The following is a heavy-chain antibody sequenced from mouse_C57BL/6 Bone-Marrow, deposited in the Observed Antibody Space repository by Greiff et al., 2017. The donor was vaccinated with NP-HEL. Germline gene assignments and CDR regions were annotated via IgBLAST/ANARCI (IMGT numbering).Heavy chain of an antibody. D-gene: IGHD1-1*01. Sequence: QVQLQQPGAELVKPGASVKLSCKASGYTFTSYWMHWVKQRPGRGLEWIGRIDPNSGGTKYNEKFKSKATLPVDKPSSTAYMQLSSLTSEDSAVYYCARSGAITTVVAPHFDVWGTGTTVTVSS. CDR3: ARSGAITTVVAPHFDV. V-gene: IGHV1-72*01. J-gene: IGHJ1*03. CDR1: GYTFTSYW. CDR2: IDPNSGGT.